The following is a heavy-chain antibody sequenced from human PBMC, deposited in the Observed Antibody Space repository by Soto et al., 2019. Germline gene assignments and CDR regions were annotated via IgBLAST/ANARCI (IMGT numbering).Heavy chain of an antibody. CDR2: IYYLGGT. CDR1: GGSMSEYF. CDR3: ARDGYDGSGSPYPAY. D-gene: IGHD3-10*01. V-gene: IGHV4-59*01. J-gene: IGHJ4*02. Sequence: SETLSLTCSVSGGSMSEYFWSWIRQSPGKGLEWIGYIYYLGGTDYNPSLKSRVTISVDTSKRQFSLRLTSVTAADTAVYYCARDGYDGSGSPYPAYWGPGTQVTVSS.